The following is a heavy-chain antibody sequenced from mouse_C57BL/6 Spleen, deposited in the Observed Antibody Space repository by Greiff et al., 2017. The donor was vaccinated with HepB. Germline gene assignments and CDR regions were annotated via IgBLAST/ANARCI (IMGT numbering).Heavy chain of an antibody. Sequence: EVKLEESGPGLVKPSQSLSLTCSVTGYSITSGYYWNWIRQFPGNKLEWMGYISYDGSNNYNPSLKNRISITRDTSKNQFFLKLNSVTTEDTATYYCARDSNYVHIFAYWGQGTLVTVSA. CDR3: ARDSNYVHIFAY. CDR2: ISYDGSN. J-gene: IGHJ3*01. V-gene: IGHV3-6*01. D-gene: IGHD2-5*01. CDR1: GYSITSGYY.